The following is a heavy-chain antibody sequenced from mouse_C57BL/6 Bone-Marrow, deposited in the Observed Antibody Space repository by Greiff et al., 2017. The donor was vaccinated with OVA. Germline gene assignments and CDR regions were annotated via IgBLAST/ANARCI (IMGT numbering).Heavy chain of an antibody. J-gene: IGHJ2*01. V-gene: IGHV10-1*01. CDR1: GFSFNTYA. Sequence: EVQLQQSGGGLVQPKGSLKLSCAASGFSFNTYAMNWVRQAPGKGLEWVARIRSKSNNYATYYADSVKDRFTISRDDSESMLYLQMNNLKTEDTAMYYCVRQCGSSYGDYFDYWGQGTTLTVSS. D-gene: IGHD1-1*01. CDR2: IRSKSNNYAT. CDR3: VRQCGSSYGDYFDY.